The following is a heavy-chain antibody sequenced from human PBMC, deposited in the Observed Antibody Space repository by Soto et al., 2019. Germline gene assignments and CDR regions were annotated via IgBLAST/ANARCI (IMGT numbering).Heavy chain of an antibody. V-gene: IGHV1-69*13. CDR3: ARDCSSVGATTCYFDY. CDR2: IIPIFGTA. Sequence: SVKVSCKASGGTFSSYAISWVRQAPGQGLEWMGGIIPIFGTANYAQKFQGRVTITADESTSTAYMELSSLRSEDTAVYYCARDCSSVGATTCYFDYWGQGTLVTVSS. CDR1: GGTFSSYA. D-gene: IGHD1-26*01. J-gene: IGHJ4*02.